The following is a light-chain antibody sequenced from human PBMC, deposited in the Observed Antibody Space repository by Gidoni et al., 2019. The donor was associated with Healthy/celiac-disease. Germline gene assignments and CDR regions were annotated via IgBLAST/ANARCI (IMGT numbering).Light chain of an antibody. V-gene: IGKV1-39*01. CDR2: AAS. J-gene: IGKJ1*01. CDR1: QSISSY. CDR3: QKSDSNPPWT. Sequence: DLQMTHSPSSLSESVGDRVTITCRASQSISSYLHWYQQKPGKDPKLLIYAASSLQSGVPSRFSGSGSGKDFTRNISRLKHEDFATDYWQKSDSNPPWTFGQGTKVEIK.